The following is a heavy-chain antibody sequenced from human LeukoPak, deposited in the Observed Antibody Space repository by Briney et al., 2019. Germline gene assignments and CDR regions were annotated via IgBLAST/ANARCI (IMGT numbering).Heavy chain of an antibody. CDR1: GFTFSTYA. D-gene: IGHD3-16*01. CDR3: VKTMMTFGGVIRTDAFDI. J-gene: IGHJ3*02. CDR2: INNNGDST. Sequence: GSLRLSCAASGFTFSTYAMTWVRQAPGKRLEYVSGINNNGDSTYYSDSVKARLTISRDNSKNTLFLQMASLRAEDTAVYYCVKTMMTFGGVIRTDAFDIWGQGTMVIVSS. V-gene: IGHV3-64D*06.